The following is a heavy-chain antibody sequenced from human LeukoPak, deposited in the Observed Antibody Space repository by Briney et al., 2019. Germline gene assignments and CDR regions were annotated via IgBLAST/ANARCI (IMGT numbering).Heavy chain of an antibody. J-gene: IGHJ4*02. Sequence: SETLSLTCAVSGGSISSYYWSWIRQHPGKGLEWIGYIYYSGSTYYNPSLKSRVTISVDTSKNQFSLKLSSVTAADTAVYYCASHYYDSSGDQTDFDYWGQGTLVTVSS. V-gene: IGHV4-59*06. CDR3: ASHYYDSSGDQTDFDY. D-gene: IGHD3-22*01. CDR1: GGSISSYY. CDR2: IYYSGST.